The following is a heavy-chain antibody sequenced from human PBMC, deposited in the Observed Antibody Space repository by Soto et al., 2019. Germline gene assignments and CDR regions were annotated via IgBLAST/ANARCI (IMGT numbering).Heavy chain of an antibody. CDR1: GGTICSGGDD. CDR3: AREGSGRGLRYNWFDR. J-gene: IGHJ5*02. V-gene: IGHV4-31*03. Sequence: SETLSLTCTVSGGTICSGGDDGSWIRQHPAKGLEWIGYIYYSGSTYYNPALKSRATISVDMSENQFSLKLTSVTAADTATYYCAREGSGRGLRYNWFDRWGQGTLVTVSS. D-gene: IGHD4-17*01. CDR2: IYYSGST.